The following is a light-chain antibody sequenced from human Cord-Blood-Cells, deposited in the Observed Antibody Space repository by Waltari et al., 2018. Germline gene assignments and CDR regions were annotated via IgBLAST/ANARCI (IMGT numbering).Light chain of an antibody. CDR3: SSYTSSSTLVV. J-gene: IGLJ2*01. Sequence: HSALTQPASVSGSPGQSITISCTGTSSDVGGYNYLSWYQQHPGKAPKLMIYDVSTRPSVVSNRFSGSKSGNTASRTIAGLQAEHEADYYCSSYTSSSTLVVFGGGTKLTVL. V-gene: IGLV2-14*01. CDR1: SSDVGGYNY. CDR2: DVS.